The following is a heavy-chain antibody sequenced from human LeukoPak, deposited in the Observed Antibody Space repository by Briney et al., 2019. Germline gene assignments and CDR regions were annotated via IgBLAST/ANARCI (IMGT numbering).Heavy chain of an antibody. Sequence: ASVKVSCKASGGTFSSYAISWVRQAPGQGLEWMGRIIPILGIANYAQKFQGRVTITADKSTSTAYMELSSLRSEDTAVYYCARKNGDSSSWYSYYYYGMDVWGQGTTVTVSS. CDR2: IIPILGIA. CDR1: GGTFSSYA. J-gene: IGHJ6*02. D-gene: IGHD6-13*01. V-gene: IGHV1-69*04. CDR3: ARKNGDSSSWYSYYYYGMDV.